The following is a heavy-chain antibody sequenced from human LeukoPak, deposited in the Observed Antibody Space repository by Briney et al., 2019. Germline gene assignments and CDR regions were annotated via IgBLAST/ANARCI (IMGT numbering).Heavy chain of an antibody. Sequence: GGSLRLSCAASGFTFSNYAMPWVRQAPGKGLEWVAFMSYDGSNKLYADSVKGRFAISRDTSKNTLYLQMNSLRPEDTAIYYCARNVEQQVVRNWFDPWGQGTLVTVSS. CDR1: GFTFSNYA. D-gene: IGHD6-13*01. J-gene: IGHJ5*02. CDR2: MSYDGSNK. CDR3: ARNVEQQVVRNWFDP. V-gene: IGHV3-30*09.